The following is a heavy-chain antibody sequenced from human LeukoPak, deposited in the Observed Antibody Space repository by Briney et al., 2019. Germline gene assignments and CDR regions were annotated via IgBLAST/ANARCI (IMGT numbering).Heavy chain of an antibody. CDR2: ISSSGGTM. CDR1: GFTFSNYY. J-gene: IGHJ4*02. CDR3: AREAVSGSYDY. D-gene: IGHD1-26*01. Sequence: PGGSLRLSCAASGFTFSNYYMSWIRLAPGKGLEWVSYISSSGGTMYYADSVQGRFTISRDTAKNPLYLQMNSLRAEDTAVYYCAREAVSGSYDYWGQGTLVTVSS. V-gene: IGHV3-11*01.